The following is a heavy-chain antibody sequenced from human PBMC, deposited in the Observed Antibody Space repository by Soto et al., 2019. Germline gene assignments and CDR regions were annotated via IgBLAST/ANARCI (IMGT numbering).Heavy chain of an antibody. CDR1: GFTFSSYS. CDR3: ARDFEDYDILTGYLYYFDY. J-gene: IGHJ4*02. D-gene: IGHD3-9*01. CDR2: ISSSSSTI. V-gene: IGHV3-48*02. Sequence: PGGSLGLSCAASGFTFSSYSMNWVRQAPGKGLEWVSYISSSSSTIYYADSVKGRFTISRDNAKNSLYLQMNSLRDEDTAVYYCARDFEDYDILTGYLYYFDYWGQGTLVTVSS.